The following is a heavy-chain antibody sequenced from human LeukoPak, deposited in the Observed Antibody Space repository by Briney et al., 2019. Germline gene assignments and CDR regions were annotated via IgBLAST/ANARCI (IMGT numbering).Heavy chain of an antibody. CDR1: GFTFSSYA. D-gene: IGHD6-19*01. V-gene: IGHV3-23*01. CDR3: AKADSSGWYSEYYFDY. J-gene: IGHJ4*02. CDR2: ISGSGGST. Sequence: GGSLRLSCAASGFTFSSYAMSLVRQAPGKGLEWVSAISGSGGSTYYADSVKGRFTISRDNSKNTLYLQMNSLRAEDTAVYYCAKADSSGWYSEYYFDYWGQGTLVTVSS.